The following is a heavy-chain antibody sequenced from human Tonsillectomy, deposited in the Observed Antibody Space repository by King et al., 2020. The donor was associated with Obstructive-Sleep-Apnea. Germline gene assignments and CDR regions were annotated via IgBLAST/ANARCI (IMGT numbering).Heavy chain of an antibody. V-gene: IGHV3-48*04. Sequence: QLVESGGGLVQAGGSLRLSCAASGFTFSDYRMNWVRQAPGKGLEWVSFISSTSSTIYYADSVKGRFTISRDNAKNSLYLQMNSLRAEDTAVYYCARDWCSSTSCYDNNWFAPWGQGTLVTVSS. J-gene: IGHJ5*02. CDR2: ISSTSSTI. CDR3: ARDWCSSTSCYDNNWFAP. D-gene: IGHD2-2*01. CDR1: GFTFSDYR.